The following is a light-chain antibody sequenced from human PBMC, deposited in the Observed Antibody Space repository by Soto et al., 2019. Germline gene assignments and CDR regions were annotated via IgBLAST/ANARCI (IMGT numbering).Light chain of an antibody. CDR1: QSISSY. Sequence: DIQMTQPPSSLSASVGDRVTITCRASQSISSYLNWYQQKPGKAPKLLIYAASSLQSGVPSRVSGSGSGTDFTLTISSLQPEDFTTYYCQQSYSTPVTFGGGTKVDIK. CDR3: QQSYSTPVT. CDR2: AAS. V-gene: IGKV1-39*01. J-gene: IGKJ4*01.